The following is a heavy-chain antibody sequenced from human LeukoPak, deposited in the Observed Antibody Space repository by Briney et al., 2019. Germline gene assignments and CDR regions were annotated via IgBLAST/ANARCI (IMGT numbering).Heavy chain of an antibody. J-gene: IGHJ4*02. CDR2: ITPIFGTP. D-gene: IGHD7-27*01. V-gene: IGHV1-69*01. Sequence: GSSVKVSCKASGGTFSSYAISWVRQAPGHGLELVGAITPIFGTPNYVEKFQGRVTISADESTSTAYMELSSLRSEDTAVYYCASVKANWASYYFDYWGQGTLVTVSS. CDR3: ASVKANWASYYFDY. CDR1: GGTFSSYA.